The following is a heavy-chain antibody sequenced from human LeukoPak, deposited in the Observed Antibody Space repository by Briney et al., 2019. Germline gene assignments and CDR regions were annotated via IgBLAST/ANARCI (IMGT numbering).Heavy chain of an antibody. CDR3: AKDRETTASGTFDY. CDR2: ISDDGSNK. CDR1: GFTFRNYG. V-gene: IGHV3-30*18. D-gene: IGHD6-13*01. J-gene: IGHJ4*02. Sequence: GGSRRLSCAASGFTFRNYGMHCVRQAPGKGLEWVAVISDDGSNKNYADSVRGRFTISRDNSNNTLYLQMNSLRAEDTAVYYCAKDRETTASGTFDYWGQGTLVTVSS.